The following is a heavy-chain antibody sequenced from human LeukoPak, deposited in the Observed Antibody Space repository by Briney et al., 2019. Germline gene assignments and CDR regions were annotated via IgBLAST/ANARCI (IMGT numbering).Heavy chain of an antibody. CDR1: GDSITSPGYS. CDR3: ARDVVVTSSPDAYDI. CDR2: ISHSGNA. Sequence: SETLSLTCTVSGDSITSPGYSWTWIRQPPGKGLEWIGCISHSGNADYNPSLKSRVYMSRDASKNQFSLKLTSVTAADTAVYYCARDVVVTSSPDAYDIWGPGKMVTASS. J-gene: IGHJ3*02. V-gene: IGHV4-31*03. D-gene: IGHD2-21*01.